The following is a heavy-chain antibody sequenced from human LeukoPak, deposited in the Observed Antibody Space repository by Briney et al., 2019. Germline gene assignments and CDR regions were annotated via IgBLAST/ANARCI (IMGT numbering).Heavy chain of an antibody. CDR2: IIPILGIA. V-gene: IGHV1-69*04. Sequence: SVKVSCKASGGTFSSYAISWMRQAPGQGLEWMGRIIPILGIANYAQKFQGRVTITADKSTSTAYMELSSLRSEDTAVYYCARDLPYGIYYYYYYGMDVWGQGTTVTVSS. D-gene: IGHD2-8*01. J-gene: IGHJ6*02. CDR3: ARDLPYGIYYYYYYGMDV. CDR1: GGTFSSYA.